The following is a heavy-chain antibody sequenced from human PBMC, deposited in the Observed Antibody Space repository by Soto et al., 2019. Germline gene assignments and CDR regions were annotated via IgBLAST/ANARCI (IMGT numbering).Heavy chain of an antibody. CDR2: VAASGST. J-gene: IGHJ6*02. CDR3: ARGGSTQYYYGLDV. Sequence: SETLSLNCTVSGGAISGIFWTWVRQPPGMPLEGLGHVAASGSTAYNPSLRSRLSLSLDVSKNRFSLELTSVTAADTATYFCARGGSTQYYYGLDVWGQGTTVTVSS. CDR1: GGAISGIF. V-gene: IGHV4-4*07.